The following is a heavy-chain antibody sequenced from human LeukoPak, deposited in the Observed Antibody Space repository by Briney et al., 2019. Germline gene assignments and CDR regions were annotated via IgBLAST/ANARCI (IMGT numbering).Heavy chain of an antibody. CDR3: ARHSRELLYDAFDI. V-gene: IGHV5-51*01. CDR2: IYPGDSDT. J-gene: IGHJ3*02. D-gene: IGHD3-10*01. Sequence: GESLKISCKGSGYSFTSYWIGWVRQMPGKGLEWMGIIYPGDSDTRYSPSFQGKVTISADKSISTAYLQWSSLKASDTSMYYCARHSRELLYDAFDIWGQGTMVTVSS. CDR1: GYSFTSYW.